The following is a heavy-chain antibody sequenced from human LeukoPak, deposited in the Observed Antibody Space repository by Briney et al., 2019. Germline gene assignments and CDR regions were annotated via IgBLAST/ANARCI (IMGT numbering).Heavy chain of an antibody. CDR3: ARDQSGYCSSTSCYGVDY. Sequence: GGSLRLSCAASGFTLSSYSINWVRQAPGKGLEWVSYISSSSRTTYYADSVKGRFTISRDNVKNSLYLQMNSLRAEDTAVYYCARDQSGYCSSTSCYGVDYWGQGTLVAVSS. CDR1: GFTLSSYS. D-gene: IGHD2-2*01. CDR2: ISSSSRTT. J-gene: IGHJ4*02. V-gene: IGHV3-48*01.